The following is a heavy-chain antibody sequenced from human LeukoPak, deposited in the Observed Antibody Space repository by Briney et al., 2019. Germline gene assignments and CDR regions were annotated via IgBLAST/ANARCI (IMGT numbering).Heavy chain of an antibody. CDR2: IWYDGSNK. D-gene: IGHD3-3*01. V-gene: IGHV3-33*01. J-gene: IGHJ3*02. CDR1: GFTFSSYG. CDR3: GRDFVRAFDI. Sequence: GRSLRLSCAASGFTFSSYGMHWVRQAPGKGLEWVAVIWYDGSNKYYADSVKGRFTISRDNSKNTLYLQMNSLRAEDTAVYYCGRDFVRAFDIWGQGTMVTVSS.